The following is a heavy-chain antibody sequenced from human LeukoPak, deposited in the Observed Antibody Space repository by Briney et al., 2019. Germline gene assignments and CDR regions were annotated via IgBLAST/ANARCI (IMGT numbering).Heavy chain of an antibody. J-gene: IGHJ4*02. CDR2: ISGSGGST. V-gene: IGHV3-23*01. CDR1: GFTFSSYA. CDR3: AKASPLLLWFGNYYFDY. Sequence: GGSLRLSCAASGFTFSSYAMSWVRQAPGKGLEWVSAISGSGGSTYYADSVKGRFTISRDDSKNTLYLQMNSLRAEDTAVYYCAKASPLLLWFGNYYFDYWGQGTLVTVSS. D-gene: IGHD3-10*01.